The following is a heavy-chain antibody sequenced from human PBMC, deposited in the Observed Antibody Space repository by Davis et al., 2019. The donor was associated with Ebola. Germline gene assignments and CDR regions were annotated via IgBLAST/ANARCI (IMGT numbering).Heavy chain of an antibody. CDR1: GGSISSGTYY. D-gene: IGHD6-6*01. CDR3: ARLSGLFSSSSGALYFDL. J-gene: IGHJ2*01. V-gene: IGHV4-39*07. CDR2: IYYNGRT. Sequence: SETLSPTCSVSGGSISSGTYYWGWVRQPPGKGLEWIGSIYYNGRTYYSSSLEARVTILLDTSKNQFSLKLRSVTAADTAVYFCARLSGLFSSSSGALYFDLWGRGTLVSVSS.